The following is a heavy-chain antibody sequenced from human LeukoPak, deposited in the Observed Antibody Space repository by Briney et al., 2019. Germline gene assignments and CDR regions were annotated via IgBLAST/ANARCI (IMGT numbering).Heavy chain of an antibody. CDR3: ARDGHCSGGSCYSYYYYGMDV. D-gene: IGHD2-15*01. CDR1: GGSFSGYY. J-gene: IGHJ6*02. Sequence: PSETLSLTCAVYGGSFSGYYWSWIRQPPGKGLEWIGEINRSGSTNYNPSLKSRVTISVDTSKNQFSLKLSSVTAADTAVYYCARDGHCSGGSCYSYYYYGMDVWGQGTTVTVSS. V-gene: IGHV4-34*01. CDR2: INRSGST.